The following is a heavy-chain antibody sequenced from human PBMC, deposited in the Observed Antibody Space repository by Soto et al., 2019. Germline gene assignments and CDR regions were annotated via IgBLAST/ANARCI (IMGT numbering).Heavy chain of an antibody. Sequence: EVQLVESGGGLVQPGGSLRLSCAASGFTFSSYWMSWVRQAPGKGLEWVANIKQDGSEKYYVDSVKGRFTISRDNAKNSLYLQMNSLGAEDTAVYYCARDELLFDYYYGMDVWGQGTTVTVSS. V-gene: IGHV3-7*01. CDR2: IKQDGSEK. D-gene: IGHD1-26*01. J-gene: IGHJ6*02. CDR1: GFTFSSYW. CDR3: ARDELLFDYYYGMDV.